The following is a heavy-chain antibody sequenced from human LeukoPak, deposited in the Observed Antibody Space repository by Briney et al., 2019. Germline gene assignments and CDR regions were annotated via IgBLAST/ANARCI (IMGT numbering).Heavy chain of an antibody. CDR3: AGSGYYSDAFDI. Sequence: GGSLRLSCAASGFTFSTYGMHWVRQAPGKGLEWVAFISYDGSNKYYRDSVKGRFTISRDNAKNSLYLQMNSLRAEDTAVYYCAGSGYYSDAFDIWGQGTMVTVSS. CDR2: ISYDGSNK. D-gene: IGHD3-22*01. J-gene: IGHJ3*02. CDR1: GFTFSTYG. V-gene: IGHV3-30*03.